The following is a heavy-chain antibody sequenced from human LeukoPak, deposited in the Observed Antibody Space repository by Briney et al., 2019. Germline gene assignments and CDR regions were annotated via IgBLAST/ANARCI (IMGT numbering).Heavy chain of an antibody. CDR3: ARGGGTATYYYGSSGYFTVEADY. CDR1: GYTFTGYY. CDR2: INPNSGGT. Sequence: ASVKVSCKASGYTFTGYYMHWVRQAPGQGLEWMGWINPNSGGTNYAQKFQGRVTMTRDTSISTAYMELGRLRSDDTAVYYCARGGGTATYYYGSSGYFTVEADYWGQGTLVTVSS. V-gene: IGHV1-2*02. J-gene: IGHJ4*02. D-gene: IGHD3-22*01.